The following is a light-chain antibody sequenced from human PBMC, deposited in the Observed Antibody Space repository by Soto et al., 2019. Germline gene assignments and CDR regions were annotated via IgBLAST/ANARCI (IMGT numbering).Light chain of an antibody. CDR1: SSDFGTYNR. CDR2: EVS. J-gene: IGLJ3*02. CDR3: NSFTSSLTWV. Sequence: QSVLTQPPSVSGSPGQSVTISCTGTSSDFGTYNRVSWYQQPPGAAPKLVIYEVSNRPSGVPDRFSGSRSGNTASLTISGLQAEDEADYYCNSFTSSLTWVFGGGTKLTVL. V-gene: IGLV2-18*02.